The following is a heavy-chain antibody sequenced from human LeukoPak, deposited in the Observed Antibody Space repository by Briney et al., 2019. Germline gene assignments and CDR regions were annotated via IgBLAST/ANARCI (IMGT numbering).Heavy chain of an antibody. D-gene: IGHD3-9*01. CDR1: GYTFTSYG. CDR2: ISAYNGNT. V-gene: IGHV1-18*01. CDR3: ARGTYHDILTGSHYFDY. Sequence: ASVKVSCKASGYTFTSYGISWVRQAPGQGLEWMGWISAYNGNTNYAQKLQGRVTMTTDTSTSTAYMELRSLRSDDTAVYYCARGTYHDILTGSHYFDYWGQGTLVTVSS. J-gene: IGHJ4*02.